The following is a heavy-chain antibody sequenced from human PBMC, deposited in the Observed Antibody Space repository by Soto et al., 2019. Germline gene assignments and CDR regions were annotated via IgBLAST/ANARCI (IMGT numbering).Heavy chain of an antibody. J-gene: IGHJ6*02. CDR2: ISAYNGNT. D-gene: IGHD3-10*01. Sequence: ASVKVSCKASGYTFTSYGISWVRQAPGQGLEWMGWISAYNGNTNYAQKLQGRVTMTTDTSTSTAYMEPRSLRSDDTAVYYCARGPNYGSGSYLLNYYYYYGMDVWGQGTTVTVSS. CDR1: GYTFTSYG. V-gene: IGHV1-18*04. CDR3: ARGPNYGSGSYLLNYYYYYGMDV.